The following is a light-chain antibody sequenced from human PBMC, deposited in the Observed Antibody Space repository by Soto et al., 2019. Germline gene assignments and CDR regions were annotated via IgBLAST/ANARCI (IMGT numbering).Light chain of an antibody. CDR3: HHRTNWPPEDT. Sequence: EVLLTQSPATLSFTPGESATLSCRASQPINTYLGWYQQKSGQSPRLLIYDASNRAADIPARFSASGFGTDLTLSISSLKPEDFGTYYCHHRTNWPPEDTFGQGTKLEI. CDR2: DAS. CDR1: QPINTY. J-gene: IGKJ2*01. V-gene: IGKV3-11*01.